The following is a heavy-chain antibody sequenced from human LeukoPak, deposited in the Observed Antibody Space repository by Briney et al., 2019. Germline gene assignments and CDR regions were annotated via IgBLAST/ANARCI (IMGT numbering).Heavy chain of an antibody. CDR1: GGSISSGNYY. CDR2: IYCSGTT. Sequence: SETLSLTCNVSGGSISSGNYYWDWICQPPGKGLEWIGSIYCSGTTYYNPSLKSRVTISVDTSKNQFSLKLSSVTAADTAVYYCARVIAAAGTAWFDPWGQGTLVTVSS. J-gene: IGHJ5*02. CDR3: ARVIAAAGTAWFDP. V-gene: IGHV4-39*07. D-gene: IGHD6-13*01.